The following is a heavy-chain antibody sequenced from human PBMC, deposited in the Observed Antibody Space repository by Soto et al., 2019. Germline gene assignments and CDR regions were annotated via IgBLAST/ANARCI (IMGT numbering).Heavy chain of an antibody. V-gene: IGHV3-13*04. CDR3: ARGQEVGAHFFDS. D-gene: IGHD2-15*01. Sequence: AGGSLRLSCEASGFTFSKLDMHWVRQPTGKGLEWVSTIGISGDTYYAVSVKGRFTISRDNAKNSLSLQINSLRAGDTALYFCARGQEVGAHFFDSWGQGTQVTVSS. J-gene: IGHJ4*02. CDR1: GFTFSKLD. CDR2: IGISGDT.